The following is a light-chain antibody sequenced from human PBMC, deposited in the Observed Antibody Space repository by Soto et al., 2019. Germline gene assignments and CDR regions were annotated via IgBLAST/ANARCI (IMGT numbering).Light chain of an antibody. J-gene: IGLJ1*01. CDR2: RNS. V-gene: IGLV1-47*01. CDR1: SSNIGTNY. Sequence: QSVLTQPPSASGTPGQRVTISCSGSSSNIGTNYVYWYQQLPGTAPKLLIYRNSQRPSGVPDRFSGSKSGTSASLAISGLRSEDEADYYCAAWDDRLRGLYVFGIGTKVTVL. CDR3: AAWDDRLRGLYV.